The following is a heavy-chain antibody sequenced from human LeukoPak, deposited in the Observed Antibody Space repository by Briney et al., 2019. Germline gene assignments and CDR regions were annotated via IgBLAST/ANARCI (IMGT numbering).Heavy chain of an antibody. Sequence: GASVKVSCKASGYTFTAYYMHWVRQAPGQGLEWMGWINPNSGDTKYAQQFQGRVTMTRDTSITTVYMELGRLTSDDTAVYYCARHDCSGGLCHQWGFDPWGQGSLVTVSS. CDR1: GYTFTAYY. D-gene: IGHD2-15*01. CDR3: ARHDCSGGLCHQWGFDP. J-gene: IGHJ5*02. CDR2: INPNSGDT. V-gene: IGHV1-2*02.